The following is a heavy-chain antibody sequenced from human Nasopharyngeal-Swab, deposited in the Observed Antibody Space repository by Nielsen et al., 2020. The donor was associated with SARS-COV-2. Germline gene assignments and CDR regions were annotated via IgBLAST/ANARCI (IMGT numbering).Heavy chain of an antibody. V-gene: IGHV3-33*06. CDR2: IWYDGSNK. CDR3: AKDQGRYYDSRNFGY. CDR1: GFTFSSYG. J-gene: IGHJ4*02. Sequence: GESLKISCAASGFTFSSYGMHWVRQAPGKGLEWVAVIWYDGSNKYYADSVKGRFTISRDNSKNTLYLQMNSLRAEDTAVYYCAKDQGRYYDSRNFGYWGQGTLVTVSS. D-gene: IGHD3-22*01.